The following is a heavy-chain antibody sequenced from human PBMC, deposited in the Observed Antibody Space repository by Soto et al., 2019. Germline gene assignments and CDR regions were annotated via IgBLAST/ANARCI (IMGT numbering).Heavy chain of an antibody. Sequence: QVQLVQSGAEVKKPGASVKVSCKASGYTFTSYYMNWVRQAPGQGLEWMGIINPSGGSTSYAQKLLGGVTMTRDTSTRTVYMELSSLRSEDTAVYYCARDPVTMVRGGLDYWGQGTLVTVSS. J-gene: IGHJ4*02. CDR1: GYTFTSYY. CDR3: ARDPVTMVRGGLDY. CDR2: INPSGGST. V-gene: IGHV1-46*04. D-gene: IGHD3-10*01.